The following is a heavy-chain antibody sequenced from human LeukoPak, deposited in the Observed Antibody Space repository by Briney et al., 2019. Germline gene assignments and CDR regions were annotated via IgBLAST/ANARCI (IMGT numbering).Heavy chain of an antibody. CDR3: ARGRGYDPSLFDY. D-gene: IGHD5-12*01. CDR2: IIPIFGTA. Sequence: SVKVSCKASGGTFSSYAISWVRQAPGQGLEWMGRIIPIFGTANYAQKFQGRVTITTAQSTSTAYMELGSMRSEGTAVYYCARGRGYDPSLFDYWGQGTLVTVSS. J-gene: IGHJ4*02. V-gene: IGHV1-69*05. CDR1: GGTFSSYA.